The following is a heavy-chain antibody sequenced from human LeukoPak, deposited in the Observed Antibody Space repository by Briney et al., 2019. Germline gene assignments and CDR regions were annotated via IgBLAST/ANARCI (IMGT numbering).Heavy chain of an antibody. CDR1: GFTFSSYG. D-gene: IGHD3-22*01. CDR2: IRYDGSNK. Sequence: GGSLRLSCAASGFTFSSYGMHWVRQAPGKGLEWVAFIRYDGSNKYYADSVKGRFTISRDNSKNTLYLQMNSLRAEDTAVYYCAKVGRGGYYDSSGPYYFDYWGQGTLVTVSS. CDR3: AKVGRGGYYDSSGPYYFDY. J-gene: IGHJ4*02. V-gene: IGHV3-30*02.